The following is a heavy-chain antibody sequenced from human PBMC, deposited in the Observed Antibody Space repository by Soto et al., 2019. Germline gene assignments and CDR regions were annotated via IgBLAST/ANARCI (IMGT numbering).Heavy chain of an antibody. CDR2: IYWDNDK. CDR1: GFSLSTGGVG. J-gene: IGHJ6*02. D-gene: IGHD2-21*02. CDR3: VQSRCGGDCLRSYSSHYYYGMDV. V-gene: IGHV2-5*02. Sequence: QITLKESGPTLVKPTQTLTLTCTFSGFSLSTGGVGVGWIRQPPGKALEWLALIYWDNDKRYSPSLKSRLTVTKDTSKYQVVLTMTNMDPVDTATYYCVQSRCGGDCLRSYSSHYYYGMDVWGQGTTVTVFS.